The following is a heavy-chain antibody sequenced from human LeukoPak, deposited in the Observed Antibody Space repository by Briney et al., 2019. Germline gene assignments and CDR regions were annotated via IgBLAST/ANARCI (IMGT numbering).Heavy chain of an antibody. CDR3: ARDLDGMVRGAPYYYYYMDV. Sequence: PSQTLSLTCTVSGGSISSGSYYWSWIRQPAGKGLEWIGRIYTSGSTNYNPSLKSRVTISVDTSKNQFSLKLSSVTAADTAVYYCARDLDGMVRGAPYYYYYMDVWGKGTTATISS. CDR1: GGSISSGSYY. CDR2: IYTSGST. D-gene: IGHD3-10*01. J-gene: IGHJ6*03. V-gene: IGHV4-61*02.